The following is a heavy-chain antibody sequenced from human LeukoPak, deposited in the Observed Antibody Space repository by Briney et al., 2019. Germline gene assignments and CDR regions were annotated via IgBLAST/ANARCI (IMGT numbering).Heavy chain of an antibody. CDR3: ARNIAAEYYYYYMDV. J-gene: IGHJ6*03. Sequence: GGSLRLSCAASGFSFSDYYMSWIRQAPGKGLEWVSYIGSSGSTIYYADSVRGRFTISRDNAKNSLYLQINSLRAEETAVYYCARNIAAEYYYYYMDVWGKGTTVTISS. CDR2: IGSSGSTI. D-gene: IGHD6-13*01. V-gene: IGHV3-11*01. CDR1: GFSFSDYY.